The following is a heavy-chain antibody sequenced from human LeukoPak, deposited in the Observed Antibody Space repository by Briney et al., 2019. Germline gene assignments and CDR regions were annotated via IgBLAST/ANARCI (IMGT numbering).Heavy chain of an antibody. J-gene: IGHJ4*02. V-gene: IGHV4-59*04. CDR2: IYYSGST. CDR3: AMGGNYGIDY. CDR1: GGSISSYY. Sequence: SETLSLTCTVSGGSISSYYWSWIRQPPGKGLEWIGYIYYSGSTNYNPALKSRVTMSVDTSKNQFSLKLTSVTAADTAVYYCAMGGNYGIDYWGQGTLITVSS. D-gene: IGHD1-26*01.